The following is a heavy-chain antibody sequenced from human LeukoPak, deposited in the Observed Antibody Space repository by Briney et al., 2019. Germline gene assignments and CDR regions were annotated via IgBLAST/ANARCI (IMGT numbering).Heavy chain of an antibody. J-gene: IGHJ6*03. Sequence: ASVKVSCKASGYTFSSYDVNWVRQATGQGLEWMRWMNPNSGNTGYAQKFQGRVTIIRNTSISTAYMELSSLRSEDTAVYYCARAAGGTRNYYMDVWGKGTTVTVSS. CDR2: MNPNSGNT. D-gene: IGHD3-16*01. CDR3: ARAAGGTRNYYMDV. CDR1: GYTFSSYD. V-gene: IGHV1-8*01.